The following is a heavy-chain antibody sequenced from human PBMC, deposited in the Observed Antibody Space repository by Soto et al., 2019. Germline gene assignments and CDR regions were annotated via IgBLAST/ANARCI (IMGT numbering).Heavy chain of an antibody. Sequence: RRLSCAASGFTFSSYGMHWVRQAPGKGLEWVAVISYDGSNKYYADSVKGRFTISRDNSKNTLYLQMNSLRAEDTAVYYCAKDLDTAMVFYYYGMDVWGQGTTGTVS. J-gene: IGHJ6*02. CDR2: ISYDGSNK. D-gene: IGHD5-18*01. CDR1: GFTFSSYG. CDR3: AKDLDTAMVFYYYGMDV. V-gene: IGHV3-30*18.